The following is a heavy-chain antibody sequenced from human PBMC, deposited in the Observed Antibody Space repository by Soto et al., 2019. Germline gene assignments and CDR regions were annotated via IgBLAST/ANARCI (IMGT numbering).Heavy chain of an antibody. D-gene: IGHD3-9*01. CDR2: IIPIFGTA. V-gene: IGHV1-69*06. CDR1: GGTFSSYA. Sequence: SVKVSCKASGGTFSSYAISWVRQAPGQGLEWMGGIIPIFGTANYAQKFQGRVTITADKSTSTAYMELSSLRSEDTAVYYCARWKEKTYYDIFTGYFGLDYYYGMDVWG. CDR3: ARWKEKTYYDIFTGYFGLDYYYGMDV. J-gene: IGHJ6*02.